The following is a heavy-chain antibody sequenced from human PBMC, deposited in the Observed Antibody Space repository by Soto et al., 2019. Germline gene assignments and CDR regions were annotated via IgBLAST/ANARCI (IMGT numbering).Heavy chain of an antibody. CDR2: MNPNSGNT. V-gene: IGHV1-8*01. D-gene: IGHD3-16*01. CDR1: GYTFTSYD. Sequence: QVQLVQSGAEVKKPGASVKVSCKASGYTFTSYDINWVRLATGQGLEWMGWMNPNSGNTAYAQKFQGRVTRTRNTSIITAHMQLSSLRSEDTAVYYCARLKQDYALAWGQGTLVTVSS. J-gene: IGHJ5*02. CDR3: ARLKQDYALA.